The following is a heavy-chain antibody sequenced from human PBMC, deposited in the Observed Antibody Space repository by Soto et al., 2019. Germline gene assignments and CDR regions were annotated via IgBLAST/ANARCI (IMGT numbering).Heavy chain of an antibody. V-gene: IGHV3-7*03. Sequence: GGSLRLSCAASGFTFSDYWMSWVRQAPGKGLECVANIKEDGSEKYYVDSVKGRFTISRDDAKNSLYLQMNSLRAEDTAVYYCARLGDSGYDRDRYYYYYYGMDVWGQGTTVTVSS. CDR3: ARLGDSGYDRDRYYYYYYGMDV. CDR2: IKEDGSEK. J-gene: IGHJ6*02. CDR1: GFTFSDYW. D-gene: IGHD5-12*01.